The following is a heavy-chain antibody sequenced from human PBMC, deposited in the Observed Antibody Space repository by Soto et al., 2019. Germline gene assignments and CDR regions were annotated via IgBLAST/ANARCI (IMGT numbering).Heavy chain of an antibody. CDR3: AKGSEWLVTWDFDY. D-gene: IGHD6-19*01. CDR1: GFTISGKKY. CDR2: LYDIDGS. V-gene: IGHV3-66*03. J-gene: IGHJ4*02. Sequence: DVQLVESGGGLIQPGESLRLSCGAFGFTISGKKYVAWVRQAPGKGLEWVSALYDIDGSFYADSVKGRFTTSSDSSKTTLFLQMNSLRTEDTAMYYCAKGSEWLVTWDFDYWGQGTLVTVSS.